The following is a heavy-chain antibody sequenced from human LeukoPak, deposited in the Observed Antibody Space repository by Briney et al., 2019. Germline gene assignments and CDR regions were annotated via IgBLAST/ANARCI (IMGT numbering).Heavy chain of an antibody. V-gene: IGHV3-7*01. CDR3: VRDGGVAVAGTADY. J-gene: IGHJ4*02. D-gene: IGHD6-19*01. Sequence: GGSLRLSCAASGFTFSTYWMSWVRQGAGKGLEWVANIKQDGSEKYYVDSVKGRFTISRDNAKNSLYLQMSSLRAEDTAVYYCVRDGGVAVAGTADYRGQGTLDTVSS. CDR1: GFTFSTYW. CDR2: IKQDGSEK.